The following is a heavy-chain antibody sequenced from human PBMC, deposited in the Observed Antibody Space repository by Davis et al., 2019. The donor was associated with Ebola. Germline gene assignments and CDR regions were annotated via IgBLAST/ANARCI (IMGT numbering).Heavy chain of an antibody. CDR3: ARAPIVVVPAAIRRGWFDP. D-gene: IGHD2-2*02. V-gene: IGHV4-59*01. CDR2: IYYSGST. Sequence: SETLSLTCTVSGGSISSYYWSWIRQPPGKGLEWIGYIYYSGSTNYNPSLKSRVTISVDTSKNQFSLKLSSVTAADTAVYYCARAPIVVVPAAIRRGWFDPWGQGTLVTVSS. CDR1: GGSISSYY. J-gene: IGHJ5*02.